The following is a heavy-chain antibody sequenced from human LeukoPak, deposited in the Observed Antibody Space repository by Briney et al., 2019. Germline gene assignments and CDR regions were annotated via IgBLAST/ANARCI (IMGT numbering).Heavy chain of an antibody. CDR2: INPTGGST. V-gene: IGHV1-46*01. D-gene: IGHD6-6*01. CDR1: GNSVPSYF. J-gene: IGHJ4*02. CDR3: ARTAARRFDY. Sequence: GASVKVSCKASGNSVPSYFMDWVRQAPGQGLEWMGIINPTGGSTTYAQKFQGRVTMTRDTSTSTVYMELSSLRSDDTAVYYCARTAARRFDYWGQGTLVTVSS.